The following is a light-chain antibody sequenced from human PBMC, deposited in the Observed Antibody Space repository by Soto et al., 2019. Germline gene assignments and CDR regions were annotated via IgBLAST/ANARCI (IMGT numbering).Light chain of an antibody. Sequence: QSALTRPASVSGSPGQSITISCTGTSSDVGGYNYVSWYQQHPGKAPKLMIYDVSNRPSGVSNRFSGSKSGNTASLTISGLQAGDEADYYCSSYTSSSTVFGGGTKLTVL. J-gene: IGLJ2*01. V-gene: IGLV2-14*01. CDR1: SSDVGGYNY. CDR3: SSYTSSSTV. CDR2: DVS.